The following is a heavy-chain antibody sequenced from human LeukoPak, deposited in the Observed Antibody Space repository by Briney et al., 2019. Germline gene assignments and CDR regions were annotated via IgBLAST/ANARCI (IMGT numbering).Heavy chain of an antibody. Sequence: PGGSLRLSCTASGFTFSNYNINWVRQAPGKGLEWVSSISSSSTYMYYADSVKGRFTISRDNAKNSLYLQMNSLRAEDTAVYFCARDHGYGAYYIDSWGQGTLVTVSS. CDR2: ISSSSTYM. V-gene: IGHV3-21*01. CDR3: ARDHGYGAYYIDS. J-gene: IGHJ4*02. D-gene: IGHD4/OR15-4a*01. CDR1: GFTFSNYN.